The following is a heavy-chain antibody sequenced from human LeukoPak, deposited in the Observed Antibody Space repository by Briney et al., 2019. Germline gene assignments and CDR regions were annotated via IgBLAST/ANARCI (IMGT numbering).Heavy chain of an antibody. J-gene: IGHJ6*03. CDR3: AKDPVGSYYYMDV. V-gene: IGHV3-30*02. Sequence: GGSLRLSCAASGFTFSNYGMNWVRQAPGKGQEWVAVIWYGESNKYYADSVKGRFTISRDNSKNTLYLQMNSLRAEDTAVYYCAKDPVGSYYYMDVWGKGTTVTVFS. D-gene: IGHD1-26*01. CDR1: GFTFSNYG. CDR2: IWYGESNK.